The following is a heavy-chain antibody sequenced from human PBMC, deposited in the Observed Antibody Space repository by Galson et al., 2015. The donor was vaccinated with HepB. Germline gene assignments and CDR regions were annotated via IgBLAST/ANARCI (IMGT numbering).Heavy chain of an antibody. J-gene: IGHJ4*02. D-gene: IGHD5-18*01. CDR3: ARADTAMNHLDS. CDR1: GYTFTIYD. Sequence: QSGAEVKKPGESLKISCKASGYTFTIYDINWVRQATGQGLEWMGWMSPSNGNTGYAQKFQGRVTMTSDTSINTAYLELSSLTSEDTAVYYCARADTAMNHLDSWGQGTLVTVSS. V-gene: IGHV1-8*01. CDR2: MSPSNGNT.